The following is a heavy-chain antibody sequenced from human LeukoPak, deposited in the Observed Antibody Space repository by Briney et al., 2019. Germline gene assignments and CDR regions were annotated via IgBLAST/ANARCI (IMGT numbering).Heavy chain of an antibody. Sequence: SETLSLTCAVYGGSFSGYYWSWIRQPPGKGLEWIGEIDHSGSTNYNPSLKSRVTISVDTSKNQFSLTLSSVTAADTAVYYCAREPKQWLTPIDYWGQGTLVTVSS. D-gene: IGHD6-19*01. CDR2: IDHSGST. CDR3: AREPKQWLTPIDY. V-gene: IGHV4-34*01. CDR1: GGSFSGYY. J-gene: IGHJ4*02.